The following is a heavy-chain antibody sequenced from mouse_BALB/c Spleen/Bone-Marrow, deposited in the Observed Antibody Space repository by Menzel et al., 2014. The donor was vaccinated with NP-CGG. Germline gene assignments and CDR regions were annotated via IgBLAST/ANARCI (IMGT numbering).Heavy chain of an antibody. CDR1: GYTFTSYW. D-gene: IGHD1-1*01. CDR2: IDPSDSYT. CDR3: TRRDTTVERAWFAY. J-gene: IGHJ3*01. V-gene: IGHV1S127*01. Sequence: VQLQQSGAELVKPGASVKMSCKASGYTFTSYWMHWVRQRPGQGLEWIGTIDPSDSYTSYNQKFKGKATLTVDTSSSTAYMQLSRLTSEDSAVYYCTRRDTTVERAWFAYWGQGTLVTVSA.